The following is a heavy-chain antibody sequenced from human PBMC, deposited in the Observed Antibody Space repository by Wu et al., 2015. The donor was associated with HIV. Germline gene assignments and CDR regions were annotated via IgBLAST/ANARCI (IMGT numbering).Heavy chain of an antibody. J-gene: IGHJ4*02. CDR3: ARDATPITTEFDY. Sequence: QVQLVQSGAEVREPGASVKVSCKASGYTFIGYYMHWVRQAPGHGLEWMAWINPSGGATIYAEAFEGRVTVTTDTSMKTVYMELESLTSGDTAMYFCARDATPITTEFDYWGQGTLITVSS. D-gene: IGHD4-11*01. CDR1: GYTFIGYY. V-gene: IGHV1-2*02. CDR2: INPSGGAT.